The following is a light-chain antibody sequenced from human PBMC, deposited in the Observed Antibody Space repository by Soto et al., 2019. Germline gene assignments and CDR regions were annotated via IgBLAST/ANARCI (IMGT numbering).Light chain of an antibody. CDR3: QQYGTSHQT. J-gene: IGKJ5*01. CDR1: QSVSGTY. V-gene: IGKV3-20*01. CDR2: DVS. Sequence: IVLTQSPGTLSLSPGERATLSCRASQSVSGTYLAWYQQKPGQAPRLLIYDVSSRATGIPDRFSGSGSGADFTLTISRLEPEDFAVYYCQQYGTSHQTFGQGTRLEIK.